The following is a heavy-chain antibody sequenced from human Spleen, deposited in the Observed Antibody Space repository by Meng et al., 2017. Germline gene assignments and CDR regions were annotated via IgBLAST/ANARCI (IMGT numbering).Heavy chain of an antibody. Sequence: QVQLTEEGPELVQPSHTLPLSRTVSSGTLRSHYWSWIRQPPGKGLEWIGYIFYSGRPNYSPSLKSRVTISIDTSKNQFSLRLSSVTPADTAMYYCASGSGSGWYYFDNWGQGTLVTVSS. J-gene: IGHJ4*02. V-gene: IGHV4-59*07. D-gene: IGHD6-19*01. CDR2: IFYSGRP. CDR1: SGTLRSHY. CDR3: ASGSGSGWYYFDN.